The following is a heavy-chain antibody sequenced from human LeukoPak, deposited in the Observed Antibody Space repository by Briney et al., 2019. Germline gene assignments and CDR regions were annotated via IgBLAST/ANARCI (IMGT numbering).Heavy chain of an antibody. V-gene: IGHV3-48*01. Sequence: GGSLRLSCAASGFTFSSYRMNWVRQAPGKGLEWVSYISSSSTIYYADSVKGRFTISRDNAKNSLYLQMNSLRAEDTAVYYCARVEMATIGLGYYYGMDVWGQGTTVTVSS. CDR2: ISSSSTI. J-gene: IGHJ6*02. D-gene: IGHD5-24*01. CDR3: ARVEMATIGLGYYYGMDV. CDR1: GFTFSSYR.